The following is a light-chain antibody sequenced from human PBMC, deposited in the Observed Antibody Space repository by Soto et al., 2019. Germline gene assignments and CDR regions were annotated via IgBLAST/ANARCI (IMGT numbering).Light chain of an antibody. CDR3: RQAQRFPIT. Sequence: DIQMTQSPSSVSASVGDRVTVTCRASQGISSWLAWYQQKPGKAPKLLIYAASSLQSGVPSRFSGGGSGTDFSLPISSLQPEDFASYYCRQAQRFPITFGQGTRLEI. J-gene: IGKJ5*01. CDR2: AAS. CDR1: QGISSW. V-gene: IGKV1D-12*01.